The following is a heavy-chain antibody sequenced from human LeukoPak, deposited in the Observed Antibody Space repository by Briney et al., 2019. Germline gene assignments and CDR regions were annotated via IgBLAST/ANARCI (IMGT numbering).Heavy chain of an antibody. CDR1: GGSISSGNYY. Sequence: SETLSLTCTVSGGSISSGNYYCGWIRQPPGKGLEWIVNIYHSGSTYYNPSLKSRVTISVDTSKNQFYLKLNSVTAADTAVYYCARATYYVWGSYLSVDYWGQGSLVTVSS. D-gene: IGHD3-16*01. CDR3: ARATYYVWGSYLSVDY. J-gene: IGHJ4*02. V-gene: IGHV4-39*01. CDR2: IYHSGST.